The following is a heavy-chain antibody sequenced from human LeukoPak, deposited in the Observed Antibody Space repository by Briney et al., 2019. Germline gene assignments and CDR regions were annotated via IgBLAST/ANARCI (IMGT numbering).Heavy chain of an antibody. CDR3: AKDRIADGYMDV. CDR1: EFTFSSYA. J-gene: IGHJ6*03. Sequence: GGSLRLSCAASEFTFSSYAMSWVRQAPGKGLEWVSAISGSGGSTYYADSVKGRFTISRDNSKNTLYLQMNSLRAEDTAVYYCAKDRIADGYMDVWGKGTTVTVSS. CDR2: ISGSGGST. D-gene: IGHD6-13*01. V-gene: IGHV3-23*01.